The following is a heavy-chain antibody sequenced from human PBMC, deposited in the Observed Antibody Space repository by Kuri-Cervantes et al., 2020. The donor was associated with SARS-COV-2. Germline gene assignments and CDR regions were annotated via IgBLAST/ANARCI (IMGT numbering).Heavy chain of an antibody. J-gene: IGHJ3*02. Sequence: SETLSLTCTVSGGSISSSSYYWGWIRQPPGKGLEWIGSIYYSGSTYYNPSLKSRVTISVDTSKNQFSLKLSSVTAADTAVYYCARHFVALYAFDIWGQGTMVTVSS. V-gene: IGHV4-39*01. CDR1: GGSISSSSYY. CDR3: ARHFVALYAFDI. D-gene: IGHD2-2*01. CDR2: IYYSGST.